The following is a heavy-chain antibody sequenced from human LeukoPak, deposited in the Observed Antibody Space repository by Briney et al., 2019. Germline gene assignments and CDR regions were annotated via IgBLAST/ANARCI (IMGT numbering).Heavy chain of an antibody. CDR2: ISGGHIST. D-gene: IGHD3-9*01. CDR1: GFTFDEYN. Sequence: PGGSLRLSCAASGFTFDEYNMHWVRQVPGKGLEWVALISGGHISTYYADSVEGRFTVSRDNNENSLYLQMSSLRIEDSALYYCAREPADGQKSFDWIFAFDSWGQGTLITVSS. CDR3: AREPADGQKSFDWIFAFDS. J-gene: IGHJ4*02. V-gene: IGHV3-43*02.